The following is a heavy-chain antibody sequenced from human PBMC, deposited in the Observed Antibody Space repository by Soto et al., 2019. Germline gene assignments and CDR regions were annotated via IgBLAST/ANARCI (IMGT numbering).Heavy chain of an antibody. CDR3: ASPRQGNYDFLSGYYALDY. CDR1: GASISSSRSY. J-gene: IGHJ4*02. V-gene: IGHV4-39*01. Sequence: SETLSLTCTVSGASISSSRSYWGWVRQPPGKGLEWIVSFYYTGGTYSTYYNPSLKSRVTISVDTSKSQFSLNLRSVTAADTAVYYCASPRQGNYDFLSGYYALDYWGQGP. D-gene: IGHD3-3*01. CDR2: FYYTGGT.